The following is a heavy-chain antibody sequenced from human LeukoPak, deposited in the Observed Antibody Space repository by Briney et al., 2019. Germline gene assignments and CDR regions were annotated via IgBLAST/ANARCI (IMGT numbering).Heavy chain of an antibody. Sequence: ASVKVSCKASGGTFSSYAISWVRQAPGQGLEWMGGIIPIFGTANYAQKFQGRVTITADKSTSTAYMELSRLRSEDTAVYYCSRVAWRYDSSGYYGYWGQGTLVTVSS. V-gene: IGHV1-69*06. J-gene: IGHJ4*02. CDR1: GGTFSSYA. CDR3: SRVAWRYDSSGYYGY. CDR2: IIPIFGTA. D-gene: IGHD3-22*01.